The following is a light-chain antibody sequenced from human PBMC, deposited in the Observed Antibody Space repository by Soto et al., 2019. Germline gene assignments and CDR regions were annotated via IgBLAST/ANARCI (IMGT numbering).Light chain of an antibody. CDR3: LQYNNWPLT. CDR2: GAS. CDR1: QSVSSN. V-gene: IGKV3-15*01. J-gene: IGKJ4*01. Sequence: EIVMTQSPATLSVSPGERATLSCRGSQSVSSNLAWYQQKPGQAPRLLIYGASTRATGIPARFSGSGSGTEFTLTISSLQSEDFAVYYCLQYNNWPLTFGGGTKVEIK.